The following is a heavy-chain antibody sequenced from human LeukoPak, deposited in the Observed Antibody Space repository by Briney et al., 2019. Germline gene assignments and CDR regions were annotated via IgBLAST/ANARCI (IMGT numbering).Heavy chain of an antibody. Sequence: PSETLSLTCTVSTYSISSGYYWGWIRQPPGKGLEWIGNIYHNGNTYYNPSLKSRVTISVDTSKKQFSLKLRTATAADTAVYYCARVVHYYYMDVWGKGTTVTVSS. CDR1: TYSISSGYY. D-gene: IGHD2-21*01. V-gene: IGHV4-38-2*02. CDR2: IYHNGNT. J-gene: IGHJ6*03. CDR3: ARVVHYYYMDV.